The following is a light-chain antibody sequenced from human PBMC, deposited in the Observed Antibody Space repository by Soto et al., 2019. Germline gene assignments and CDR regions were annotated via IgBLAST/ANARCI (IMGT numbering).Light chain of an antibody. J-gene: IGKJ1*01. Sequence: DIQMTQSPSSLSASVGDRVTITCRATRDISNYLAWFQHKPGSIPKLLIYAASTLQSGVPFRFSGSGSGTDFTLTISSLQPEDVATYYCQNYDSAPPWTFGQGTKVEIK. CDR3: QNYDSAPPWT. CDR1: RDISNY. V-gene: IGKV1-27*01. CDR2: AAS.